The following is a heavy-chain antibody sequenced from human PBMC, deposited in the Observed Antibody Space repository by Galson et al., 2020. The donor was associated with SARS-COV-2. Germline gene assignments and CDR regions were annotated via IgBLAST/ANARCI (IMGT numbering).Heavy chain of an antibody. D-gene: IGHD3-10*01. J-gene: IGHJ6*03. Sequence: SETLSLTCAVYGGSFSAYSWTWVRQPPGKGLEWIGEISHSGSTTYSPSLKSRVFMSVDTSKNQFSLKVRSVTAADTAVYYCARGGSRPIMAFDYYYFYMDVWGKGTTVTVSS. CDR3: ARGGSRPIMAFDYYYFYMDV. CDR2: ISHSGST. V-gene: IGHV4-34*01. CDR1: GGSFSAYS.